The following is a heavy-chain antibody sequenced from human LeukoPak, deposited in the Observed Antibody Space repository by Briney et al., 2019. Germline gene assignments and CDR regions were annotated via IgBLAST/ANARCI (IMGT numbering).Heavy chain of an antibody. CDR3: ARATLPRYYYDSSGYGDY. CDR2: IGAYNGNT. V-gene: IGHV1-18*01. CDR1: GYTFTSYG. J-gene: IGHJ4*02. D-gene: IGHD3-22*01. Sequence: GASVKVSCKASGYTFTSYGISWVRQAPGQVLEWMGWIGAYNGNTNYAQKLQGRVTMTTDTSTSTAYMELRSLRSDDTAVYYCARATLPRYYYDSSGYGDYWGQGTLVTVSS.